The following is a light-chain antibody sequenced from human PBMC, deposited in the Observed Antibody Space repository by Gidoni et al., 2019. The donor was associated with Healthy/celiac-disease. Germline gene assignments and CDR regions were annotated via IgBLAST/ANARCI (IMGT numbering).Light chain of an antibody. CDR2: KDS. V-gene: IGLV3-25*02. Sequence: SYELPQPPSVSVSPGQTARITCSGDALPKQYAYWYQQKPGQAPVLVIYKDSERPSGIPERFSGASSGTTVTLTISGVQAEDEADYYGKSADSSGTSVVCGGGTKLTVL. CDR3: KSADSSGTSVV. J-gene: IGLJ2*01. CDR1: ALPKQY.